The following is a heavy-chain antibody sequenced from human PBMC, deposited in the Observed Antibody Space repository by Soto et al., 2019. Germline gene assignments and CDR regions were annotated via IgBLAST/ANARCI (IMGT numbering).Heavy chain of an antibody. CDR2: IISSSSYI. CDR3: AGRITIFGVVTQYYYGMDV. D-gene: IGHD3-3*01. Sequence: PGGSLRLSCAASGFTFSSYSMNWVRQAPVKGLEWVSAIISSSSYIYYADSVKGRFTISIDNAKNSLYLQINSLRDEDTAVYYCAGRITIFGVVTQYYYGMDVWGQGTTVTVSS. V-gene: IGHV3-21*01. J-gene: IGHJ6*02. CDR1: GFTFSSYS.